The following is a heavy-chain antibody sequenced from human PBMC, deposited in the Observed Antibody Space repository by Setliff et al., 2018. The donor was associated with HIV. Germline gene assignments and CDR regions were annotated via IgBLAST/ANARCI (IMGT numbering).Heavy chain of an antibody. Sequence: PSETLSLTCAVYGGSFSGYYWSWIRQPPGKGLEWIGEINHSGSTNYNPSLKSRVTISVDTSKNQFSLKLSSVTAADTAVYYCARRRAVGYYYYYYMDVWGKGTTVTVSS. J-gene: IGHJ6*03. CDR1: GGSFSGYY. CDR3: ARRRAVGYYYYYYMDV. V-gene: IGHV4-34*01. D-gene: IGHD1-26*01. CDR2: INHSGST.